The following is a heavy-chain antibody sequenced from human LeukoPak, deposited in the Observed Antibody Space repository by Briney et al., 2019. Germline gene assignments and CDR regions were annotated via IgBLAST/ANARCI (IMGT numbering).Heavy chain of an antibody. CDR1: GFTFSSYA. J-gene: IGHJ4*02. V-gene: IGHV3-30*04. CDR3: ARPKQWLVLGYFDY. D-gene: IGHD6-19*01. Sequence: GGSLRLSCAASGFTFSSYAMHWVRQAPGKGLEWVAVISYGGSNKYYADSVKGRFTISRDNSKNTLYLQMNSLRAEDTAVYYCARPKQWLVLGYFDYWGQGTLVTVFS. CDR2: ISYGGSNK.